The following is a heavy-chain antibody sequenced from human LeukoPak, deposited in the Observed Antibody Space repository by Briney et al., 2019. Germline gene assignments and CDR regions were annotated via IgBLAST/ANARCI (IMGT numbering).Heavy chain of an antibody. CDR2: ITDSGRKT. CDR1: GFTFGDYA. D-gene: IGHD3-10*01. Sequence: GGSLRLSCTASGFTFGDYAMSWFRQASGKGLEWVSGITDSGRKTYYADSVKGRFSISRDNSRNTVYLQMSDLRAEDTAVYYCAKITKATTPNYWGQGTLVTVSS. V-gene: IGHV3-23*01. J-gene: IGHJ4*02. CDR3: AKITKATTPNY.